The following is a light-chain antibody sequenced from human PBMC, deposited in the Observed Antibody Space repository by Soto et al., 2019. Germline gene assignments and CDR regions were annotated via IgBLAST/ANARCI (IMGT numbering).Light chain of an antibody. CDR3: QQYGSSPPWT. J-gene: IGKJ1*01. Sequence: EIVLTQSPGTLSLSPGERATLSCRASQSVSSSYLAWYQQKPGQAPRLLIYGASSRATGIPDRFSGSGSGTEFPLPISRLEPEASAVYYCQQYGSSPPWTFGQGTKVEIK. CDR2: GAS. V-gene: IGKV3-20*01. CDR1: QSVSSSY.